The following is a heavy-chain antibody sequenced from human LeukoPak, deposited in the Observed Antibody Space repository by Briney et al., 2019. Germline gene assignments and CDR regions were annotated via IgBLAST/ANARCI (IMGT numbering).Heavy chain of an antibody. CDR2: ISGSGGST. Sequence: GGSLRLSCAASGFTFSSYAMSWVRQAPGKGLEWVSAISGSGGSTYYADSVKGRFTISRDNSKNTLYLQMNSLRAEDTAVYYCAKSLLISGSSLAAFDIWGQGTMVTVSS. CDR3: AKSLLISGSSLAAFDI. J-gene: IGHJ3*02. CDR1: GFTFSSYA. D-gene: IGHD1-26*01. V-gene: IGHV3-23*01.